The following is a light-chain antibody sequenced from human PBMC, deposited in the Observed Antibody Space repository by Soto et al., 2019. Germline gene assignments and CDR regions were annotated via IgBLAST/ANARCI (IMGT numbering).Light chain of an antibody. CDR1: SSNIGGNI. V-gene: IGLV1-44*01. CDR3: EAWDDSLNGVV. J-gene: IGLJ2*01. CDR2: GND. Sequence: QSVLTQPPSASGTPGQRVTISCSGSSSNIGGNIVNWYQQLPGTAPKLLIFGNDQRPSWVPDRFSGSKSGSSASLAISGLQSEDEANYYCEAWDDSLNGVVFGGGIKLTVL.